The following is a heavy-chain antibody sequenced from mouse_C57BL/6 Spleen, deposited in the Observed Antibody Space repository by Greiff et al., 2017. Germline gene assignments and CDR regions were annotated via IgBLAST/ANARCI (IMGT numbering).Heavy chain of an antibody. J-gene: IGHJ3*01. CDR2: ISSGSSTI. CDR1: GFTFSDYG. Sequence: EVQLVESGGGLVKPGGSLKLSCAASGFTFSDYGMHWVRQAPEKGLEWVAYISSGSSTIYYADTVKGRFTISRDNAKNTLFLQMTSLRSEDTAMYYCARNSITTVVATPFAYWGQGTLVTVSA. D-gene: IGHD1-1*01. V-gene: IGHV5-17*01. CDR3: ARNSITTVVATPFAY.